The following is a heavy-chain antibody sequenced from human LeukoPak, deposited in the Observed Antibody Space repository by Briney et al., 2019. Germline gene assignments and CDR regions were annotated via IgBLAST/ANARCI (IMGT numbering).Heavy chain of an antibody. CDR1: GFTFSSYS. D-gene: IGHD2-21*02. CDR2: ISSSSSYI. Sequence: GGSLGLSCAASGFTFSSYSMNWVRQAPGKGLEWVSSISSSSSYIYYADSVKGRFTISRDNAKNSLYLQMNSLRAEDTAVYYCARDSAIVVVTAHLEYFQHWGQGTLVTVSS. J-gene: IGHJ1*01. CDR3: ARDSAIVVVTAHLEYFQH. V-gene: IGHV3-21*01.